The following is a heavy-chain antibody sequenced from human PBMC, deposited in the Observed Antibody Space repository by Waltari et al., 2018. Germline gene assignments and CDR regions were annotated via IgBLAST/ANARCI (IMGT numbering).Heavy chain of an antibody. D-gene: IGHD2-21*02. V-gene: IGHV1-2*06. Sequence: QVQLVLSGAEVKKPVASVKVSCKASGYTSTGYSMHWLRQAPGHGLEWMGRINPNSGGTNSARKFQGRVTMTRDTSISTAYMELSRLRSDDTAVYYCARADGGNSFWGQGTLVTVSS. CDR2: INPNSGGT. J-gene: IGHJ4*02. CDR3: ARADGGNSF. CDR1: GYTSTGYS.